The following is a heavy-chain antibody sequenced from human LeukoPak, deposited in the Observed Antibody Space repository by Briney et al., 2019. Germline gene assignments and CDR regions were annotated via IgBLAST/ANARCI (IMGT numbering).Heavy chain of an antibody. V-gene: IGHV4-59*01. CDR2: IYYRGST. Sequence: PSETLSLTCTVSGGSISNYYWTWIRQPPGKGLEWIGNIYYRGSTNYNPSLKSRVSISVDTSKNQFSLKLTSVTAADTAVYYCARRSSGWSGEAYYFDYWGQGTLVTVSS. D-gene: IGHD6-19*01. CDR3: ARRSSGWSGEAYYFDY. CDR1: GGSISNYY. J-gene: IGHJ4*02.